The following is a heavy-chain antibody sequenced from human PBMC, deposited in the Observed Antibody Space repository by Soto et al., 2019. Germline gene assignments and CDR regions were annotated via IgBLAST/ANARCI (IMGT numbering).Heavy chain of an antibody. D-gene: IGHD3-22*01. J-gene: IGHJ4*02. V-gene: IGHV3-7*01. CDR3: EKIGYNDWEFDY. CDR2: INQDVSQK. CDR1: GFTFSRYW. Sequence: GGSLRLSCAASGFTFSRYWMTWVRQAPGKGLEWVANINQDVSQKLYVDSVRGRFTISRDDAKNSVYLQMNNLRADDTAVYYCEKIGYNDWEFDYWGQGTLVTVSS.